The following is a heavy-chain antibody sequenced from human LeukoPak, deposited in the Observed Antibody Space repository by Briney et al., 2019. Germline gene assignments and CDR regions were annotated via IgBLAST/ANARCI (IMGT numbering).Heavy chain of an antibody. CDR3: ARDFTNIRGGGYFDN. J-gene: IGHJ4*02. Sequence: PGGSLRLSCAASGFPFSSYVMHWLRQAPGKGLEWVAVIWFDGGKIYYADSVKGRLTISRDNSKNTLYLQMNSLRAEDTAVYHCARDFTNIRGGGYFDNWGQGTLVTVSS. CDR2: IWFDGGKI. D-gene: IGHD2-15*01. CDR1: GFPFSSYV. V-gene: IGHV3-33*01.